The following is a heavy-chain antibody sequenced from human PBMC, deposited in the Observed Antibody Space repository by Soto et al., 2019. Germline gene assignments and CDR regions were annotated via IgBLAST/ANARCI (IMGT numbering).Heavy chain of an antibody. D-gene: IGHD4-17*01. Sequence: PSETLSLTCTVSGGSVSSGSYYWSWIRQPPGKGLEWIGYIYYSGSTNYNPSLKSRVTISVDTSKNQFSLKLSSVTAADTAVYYGARRYGDYFDFWGQGTLVTVP. CDR2: IYYSGST. CDR3: ARRYGDYFDF. V-gene: IGHV4-61*01. CDR1: GGSVSSGSYY. J-gene: IGHJ4*02.